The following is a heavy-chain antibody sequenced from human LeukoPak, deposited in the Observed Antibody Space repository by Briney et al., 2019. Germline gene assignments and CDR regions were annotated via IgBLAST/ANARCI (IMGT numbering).Heavy chain of an antibody. CDR1: GFTFSSYA. D-gene: IGHD3-9*01. V-gene: IGHV3-23*01. J-gene: IGHJ4*02. CDR2: ISGSGGST. CDR3: AKWGDYDVLTGYYASDY. Sequence: GGSLRLSCAASGFTFSSYAMSWVRQAPGKGLEWVSAISGSGGSTYYADSVKGRFTISRDNSKNTLYLQMNSLRAEDTAVYYCAKWGDYDVLTGYYASDYWGQGTLVTVSS.